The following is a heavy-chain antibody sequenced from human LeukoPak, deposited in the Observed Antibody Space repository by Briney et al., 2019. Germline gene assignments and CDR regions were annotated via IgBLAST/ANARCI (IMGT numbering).Heavy chain of an antibody. V-gene: IGHV4-61*02. D-gene: IGHD5-24*01. CDR1: GGSISSGSYY. CDR2: IYTSGST. J-gene: IGHJ5*02. CDR3: ARVSRDGYRLMFDP. Sequence: SQTLSLTCSVSGGSISSGSYYWSWIRQPAGKGLEWIGRIYTSGSTNYNPSLKSRVTISVDTSKNQFSLKLSSVTAADTAVYYYARVSRDGYRLMFDPWGQGTLVTVSS.